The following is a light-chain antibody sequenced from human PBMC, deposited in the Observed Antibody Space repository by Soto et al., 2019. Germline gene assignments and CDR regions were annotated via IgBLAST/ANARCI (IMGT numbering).Light chain of an antibody. Sequence: ETVLTQSPGTLSLSPGERATLFCRASQSVSRSYLAWYQQKPGQAPRLLIYGASNRATGIPDRFSGSGSGTDFTLSISRLEPEDFAVYYCQQHGSSPPSWTFGQGTKVEIK. CDR1: QSVSRSY. J-gene: IGKJ1*01. CDR2: GAS. CDR3: QQHGSSPPSWT. V-gene: IGKV3-20*01.